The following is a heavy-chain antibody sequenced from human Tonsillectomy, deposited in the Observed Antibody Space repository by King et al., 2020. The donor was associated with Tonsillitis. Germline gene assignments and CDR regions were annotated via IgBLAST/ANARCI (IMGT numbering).Heavy chain of an antibody. J-gene: IGHJ5*02. V-gene: IGHV1-3*01. CDR2: INAGNGNT. D-gene: IGHD4-17*01. Sequence: QLVQSGAEVKKPGASVKVSCKASGYTFISYAIHWVRQAPGQRLEWMGWINAGNGNTKYSEKFQGRVTITRDTSATTAYMELSSLRSEDTAVYSCARAPGIHDSGDYVESGWFDPWGQGTLVTVSS. CDR3: ARAPGIHDSGDYVESGWFDP. CDR1: GYTFISYA.